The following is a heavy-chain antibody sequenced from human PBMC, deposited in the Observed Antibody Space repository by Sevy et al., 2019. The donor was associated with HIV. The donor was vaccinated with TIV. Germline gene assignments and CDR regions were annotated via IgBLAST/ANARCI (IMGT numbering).Heavy chain of an antibody. V-gene: IGHV3-23*01. J-gene: IGHJ4*02. CDR1: GIAFSPYA. D-gene: IGHD3-22*01. CDR3: AKDFSDVYDYDNYAAVDY. CDR2: ISARGYST. Sequence: GGSLRLSCAASGIAFSPYAMFWVRQAPGKGLEWVSSISARGYSTYYGDSVKGRFTLSRDNSKNTLDLQMNNLRADDTAVYYCAKDFSDVYDYDNYAAVDYWGQGTLVTVSS.